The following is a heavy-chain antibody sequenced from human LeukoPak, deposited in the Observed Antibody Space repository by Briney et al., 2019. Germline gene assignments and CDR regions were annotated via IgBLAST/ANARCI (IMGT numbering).Heavy chain of an antibody. CDR1: GFDFGDHA. Sequence: GWSLRLSCTTSGFDFGDHAMTWVRQAPGKGLEWVGFIRSKAYRGTTEYAASVKGRFSISRDDSKSVVYLQMNSLKSEGTAVYYCSRGPIQLWVHNGVDVWGQGTTVTVSS. CDR3: SRGPIQLWVHNGVDV. V-gene: IGHV3-49*04. CDR2: IRSKAYRGTT. J-gene: IGHJ6*02. D-gene: IGHD5-18*01.